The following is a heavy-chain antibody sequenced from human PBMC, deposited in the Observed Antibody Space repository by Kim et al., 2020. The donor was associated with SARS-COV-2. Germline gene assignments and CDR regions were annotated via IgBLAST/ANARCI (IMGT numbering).Heavy chain of an antibody. Sequence: GGSLRLSCAASGFTFSSYGMHWVRQAPGKGLEWVAVIWYDGSNKYYADSVKGRFTISRDNSKNTLYLQMNSLRAEDTAVYYCASGGYSSGWYGPRYYYYGMDVWGQGTTVTVSS. CDR3: ASGGYSSGWYGPRYYYYGMDV. CDR2: IWYDGSNK. D-gene: IGHD6-19*01. CDR1: GFTFSSYG. J-gene: IGHJ6*02. V-gene: IGHV3-33*01.